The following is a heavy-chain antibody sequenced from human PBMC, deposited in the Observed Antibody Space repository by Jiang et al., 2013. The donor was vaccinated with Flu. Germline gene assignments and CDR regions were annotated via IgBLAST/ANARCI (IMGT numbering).Heavy chain of an antibody. D-gene: IGHD2-15*01. V-gene: IGHV3-23*01. CDR2: LSAGGDIT. J-gene: IGHJ2*01. Sequence: GGGLVQPGESLRLSCAASGLTFSDYSMGWVRQAPEKGLEWVSGLSAGGDITYYADSAKGRFIISRDNSKNTLYLQMNSLRAEDTALYYCAKDRRGPVGGTWYFDLWGRGTLVTVSS. CDR3: AKDRRGPVGGTWYFDL. CDR1: GLTFSDYS.